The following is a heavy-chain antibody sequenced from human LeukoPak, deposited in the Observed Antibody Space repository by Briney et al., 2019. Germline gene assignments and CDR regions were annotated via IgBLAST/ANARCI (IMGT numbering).Heavy chain of an antibody. Sequence: GGSLRLSCAASGFTVSSNYMSWVRQAPGKGLEWVSVIYSGGSTYYADSVKGRFTISRHISQNTLYLQMNSLRAEDTAVYYCASFYQAYYFDYWGQGTLVTVSS. CDR3: ASFYQAYYFDY. CDR2: IYSGGST. J-gene: IGHJ4*02. CDR1: GFTVSSNY. V-gene: IGHV3-53*04. D-gene: IGHD2-21*01.